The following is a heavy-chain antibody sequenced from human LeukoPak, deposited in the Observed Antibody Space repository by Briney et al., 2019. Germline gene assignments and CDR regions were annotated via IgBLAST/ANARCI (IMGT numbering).Heavy chain of an antibody. V-gene: IGHV4-59*11. CDR3: ARGGVLKSLDY. CDR2: IYSPGTT. Sequence: PETLSLTCTVSGGSISSHYWTWIRQPPGKGLDWIGYIYSPGTTNYNPSLKSRVTISVDTSKNQFSLKLRSVTAADTAVYYCARGGVLKSLDYWGQGTLVTVSS. J-gene: IGHJ4*02. D-gene: IGHD3-16*01. CDR1: GGSISSHY.